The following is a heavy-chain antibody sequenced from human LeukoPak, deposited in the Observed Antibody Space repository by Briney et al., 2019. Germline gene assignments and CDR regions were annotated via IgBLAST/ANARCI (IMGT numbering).Heavy chain of an antibody. CDR1: GFPLSYYW. Sequence: GGSLRLSCAASGFPLSYYWMHWVRQAPGKGLEWVSRIRSDGSSTDYADFVKGRFTISRDNAKNTLYLQMNSLRAEDTAVYYCARDYDFPRFDYWGQGTLVSVSS. CDR3: ARDYDFPRFDY. CDR2: IRSDGSST. J-gene: IGHJ4*02. D-gene: IGHD3-3*01. V-gene: IGHV3-74*01.